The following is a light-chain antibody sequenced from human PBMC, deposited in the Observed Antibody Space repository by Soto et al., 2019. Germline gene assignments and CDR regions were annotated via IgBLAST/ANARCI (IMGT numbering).Light chain of an antibody. V-gene: IGKV3-20*01. CDR1: QRISND. Sequence: EVLMTQSPATLSVSPGERVILSCRASQRISNDLAWYQQKAGQAPRLLIYGASNRATGIPDRFSGSGSGTDFTLTISRLEPEDFAVYYCQHYGRSFWTFGQGTKVDIK. J-gene: IGKJ1*01. CDR2: GAS. CDR3: QHYGRSFWT.